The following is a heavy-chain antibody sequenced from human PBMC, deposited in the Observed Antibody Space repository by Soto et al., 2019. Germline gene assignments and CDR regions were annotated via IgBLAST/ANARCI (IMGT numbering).Heavy chain of an antibody. CDR1: GYTFRDYG. CDR2: INTYNGNT. Sequence: ASVKVSCKTSGYTFRDYGITWVRQAPGQGLEWMGWINTYNGNTKYAQKVQDRVTMTTDTSTSTAYMELRSLRSDDTDVYYCARDPTNYDFWSGYYFHYWGQGALVTVSS. CDR3: ARDPTNYDFWSGYYFHY. D-gene: IGHD3-3*01. J-gene: IGHJ4*02. V-gene: IGHV1-18*01.